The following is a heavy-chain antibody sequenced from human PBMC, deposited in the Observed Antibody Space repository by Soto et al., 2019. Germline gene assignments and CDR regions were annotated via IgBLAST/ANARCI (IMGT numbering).Heavy chain of an antibody. CDR3: ARVVGSSFLGYYMDV. D-gene: IGHD6-13*01. J-gene: IGHJ6*03. CDR2: ISSSSSYI. V-gene: IGHV3-21*01. CDR1: GFTFSSYS. Sequence: GGSLRLSCAASGFTFSSYSMNWVRQAPGKGLEWVSSISSSSSYIYYAYSVKGRFTISRDKAKNSLYLQMNSLRAEDTAVYYCARVVGSSFLGYYMDVWGKGTTVTVSS.